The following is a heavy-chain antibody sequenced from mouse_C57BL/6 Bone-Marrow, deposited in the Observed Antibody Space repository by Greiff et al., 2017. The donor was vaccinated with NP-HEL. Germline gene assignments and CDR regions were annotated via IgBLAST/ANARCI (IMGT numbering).Heavy chain of an antibody. CDR1: GFTFSSYG. Sequence: EVKLVESGGDLVKPGGSLKLSCAASGFTFSSYGMSWVRQTPDKRLEWVATISSGGSYTYYPDSVKGRFTISRDNAKNTLYLQMSSLKSEDTAMYYCARHYFYWGQGTLVTVSA. CDR3: ARHYFY. V-gene: IGHV5-6*01. D-gene: IGHD2-1*01. CDR2: ISSGGSYT. J-gene: IGHJ3*01.